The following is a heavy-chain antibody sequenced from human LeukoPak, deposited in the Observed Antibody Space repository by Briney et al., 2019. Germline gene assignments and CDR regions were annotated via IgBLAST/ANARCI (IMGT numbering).Heavy chain of an antibody. CDR1: GFTFSTYS. V-gene: IGHV3-23*01. J-gene: IGHJ3*02. D-gene: IGHD6-19*01. Sequence: GGSLRLSCAASGFTFSTYSVSWIRQAPGKGLEWVSTLPGSGRRTYYADSVKGRFAVSRDDFKNTLYLQMTSLRAEDTAVYYCAKFEAGSDAFDIWGQGTMVTVSS. CDR3: AKFEAGSDAFDI. CDR2: LPGSGRRT.